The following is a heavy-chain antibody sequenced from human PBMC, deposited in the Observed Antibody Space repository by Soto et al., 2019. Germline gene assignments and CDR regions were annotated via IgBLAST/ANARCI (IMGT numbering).Heavy chain of an antibody. V-gene: IGHV4-59*01. CDR1: GGSISSYY. CDR2: IYYSGST. CDR3: ARGGNYDILTGYYPFDY. J-gene: IGHJ4*02. D-gene: IGHD3-9*01. Sequence: PSETLSLTCTVSGGSISSYYWSWIRQPPGKGLEWIGYIYYSGSTNYNPSLKSRVTISVDTSKNQFSLKLSSVTAADTAVDYCARGGNYDILTGYYPFDYWGQGTLVTVSS.